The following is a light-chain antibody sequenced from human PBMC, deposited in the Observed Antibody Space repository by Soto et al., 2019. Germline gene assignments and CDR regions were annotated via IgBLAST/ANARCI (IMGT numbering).Light chain of an antibody. Sequence: DIQMTQSPSTLSASVGDRVTITCRASQIITNRLAWYQQKPGKAPKVLIYDASNLESGVPSRFSGIRSGTEFTLTISGLQPDDFATYYCQHYGGMWTFGQGTKVDIK. CDR2: DAS. CDR1: QIITNR. CDR3: QHYGGMWT. V-gene: IGKV1-5*01. J-gene: IGKJ1*01.